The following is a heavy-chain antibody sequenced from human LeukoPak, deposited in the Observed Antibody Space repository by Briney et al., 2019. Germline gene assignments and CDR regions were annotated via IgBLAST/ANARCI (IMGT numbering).Heavy chain of an antibody. J-gene: IGHJ4*02. CDR2: IYHSGST. CDR3: ARYSSGWYSGPYYFDY. D-gene: IGHD6-19*01. Sequence: KPSGTLSLTCAVSGGSICSSNWWSWVRQPPGKGLEWIGEIYHSGSTNYNPSLKSRVTISVDKSKNQFSLKLSSVTAADTAVYYCARYSSGWYSGPYYFDYWGQGTLVTVSS. CDR1: GGSICSSNW. V-gene: IGHV4-4*02.